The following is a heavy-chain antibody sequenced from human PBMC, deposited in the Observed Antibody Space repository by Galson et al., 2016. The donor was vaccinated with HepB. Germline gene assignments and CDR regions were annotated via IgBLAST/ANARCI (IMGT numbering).Heavy chain of an antibody. J-gene: IGHJ5*02. CDR3: TRDVVVIGEGNWFDP. D-gene: IGHD3-10*01. CDR2: INNDGRST. V-gene: IGHV3-74*03. Sequence: SLRLSCAASGFTFSSHWMHWVRQAPGKGLMLVARINNDGRSTMYADFVKGRFTISRDNAKNTLYLQMNSLRVDDTAVYYCTRDVVVIGEGNWFDPWGQGTQVTVSS. CDR1: GFTFSSHW.